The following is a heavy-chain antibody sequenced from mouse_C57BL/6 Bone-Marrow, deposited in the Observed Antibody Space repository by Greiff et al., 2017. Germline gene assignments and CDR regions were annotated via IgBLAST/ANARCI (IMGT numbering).Heavy chain of an antibody. CDR3: ARGRLYDDYYYYAMDY. V-gene: IGHV1-69*01. J-gene: IGHJ4*01. CDR2: IDPSDSYT. D-gene: IGHD2-3*01. Sequence: QVQLQQPGAELVMPGASVKLSCKASGSTFTSYWMHWVKQRPEQGLEWIGEIDPSDSYTNYNQKFKGKSTLTVDKSSSTAYMQLSSLTSADSAVYYRARGRLYDDYYYYAMDYWGQGTSVTVSS. CDR1: GSTFTSYW.